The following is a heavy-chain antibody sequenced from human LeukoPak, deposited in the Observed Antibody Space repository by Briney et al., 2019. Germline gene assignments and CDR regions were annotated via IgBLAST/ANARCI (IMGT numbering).Heavy chain of an antibody. CDR3: ARTMVRGVIGNFDY. V-gene: IGHV1-69*06. CDR1: GGTFSSYA. D-gene: IGHD3-10*01. CDR2: IIPIFGTA. Sequence: ASVKVSCKASGGTFSSYAISWVRQAPGKGLEWMGGIIPIFGTANYAQKFQGRVTITADKSTSTAYMELSSLRSEDTAVYYCARTMVRGVIGNFDYWGQGTLVTVSS. J-gene: IGHJ4*02.